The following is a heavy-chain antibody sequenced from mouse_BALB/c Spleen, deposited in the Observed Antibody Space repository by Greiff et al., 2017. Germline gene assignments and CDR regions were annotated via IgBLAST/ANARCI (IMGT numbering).Heavy chain of an antibody. V-gene: IGHV1-80*01. Sequence: QVQLQQSGAELVRPGSSVKISCKASGYAFSSYWMNWVKQRPGQGLEWIGQIYPGDGDTNYNGKFKGKATLTADKSSSTAYMQLSSLTSEDSAVYFCARGAYGYDSDYWGQGTTLTVAS. CDR3: ARGAYGYDSDY. J-gene: IGHJ2*01. CDR2: IYPGDGDT. D-gene: IGHD2-2*01. CDR1: GYAFSSYW.